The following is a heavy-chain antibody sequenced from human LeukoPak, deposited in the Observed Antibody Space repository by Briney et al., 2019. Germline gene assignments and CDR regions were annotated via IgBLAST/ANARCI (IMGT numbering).Heavy chain of an antibody. D-gene: IGHD2-21*02. J-gene: IGHJ6*02. Sequence: GRSLRLSCAASGFTFSSYGMHWVRQAPGKGLEWVAVISYDGSDKYYADSVKGRFTISRDNAKNSLYLQMNSLRAEDTAVYYCARESYCGGDCSDYYYYGMDVWGQGTTVTVSS. V-gene: IGHV3-33*05. CDR3: ARESYCGGDCSDYYYYGMDV. CDR2: ISYDGSDK. CDR1: GFTFSSYG.